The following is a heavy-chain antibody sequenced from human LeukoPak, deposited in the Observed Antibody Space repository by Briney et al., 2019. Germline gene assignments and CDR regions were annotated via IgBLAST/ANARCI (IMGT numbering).Heavy chain of an antibody. CDR2: IYYSGST. J-gene: IGHJ4*02. D-gene: IGHD3-10*01. Sequence: SETLSLTCTVSGGSVSSGSYYWSWIRQPPGKGLEWIGYIYYSGSTNYNPSLKSRVTISVDTSKNQFSLKLSSVTAADTAVYYCASFYGSGSYSVYWGQGTLVTVSS. V-gene: IGHV4-61*01. CDR1: GGSVSSGSYY. CDR3: ASFYGSGSYSVY.